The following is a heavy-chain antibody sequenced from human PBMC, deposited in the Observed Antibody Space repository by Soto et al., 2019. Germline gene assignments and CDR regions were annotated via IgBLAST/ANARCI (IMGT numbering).Heavy chain of an antibody. Sequence: QLQLQESGSGLVKPSQTLSLTCAVSGGSTSGGGYSWSWIRQPPGKGLGWIGYIYHSGSTYYNPSLKSRATISVDRSKNQFSLKLSSVTAADTAVYYCARGQVVAAQHWGQGTLVTVSS. CDR2: IYHSGST. CDR3: ARGQVVAAQH. CDR1: GGSTSGGGYS. D-gene: IGHD2-15*01. V-gene: IGHV4-30-2*01. J-gene: IGHJ4*02.